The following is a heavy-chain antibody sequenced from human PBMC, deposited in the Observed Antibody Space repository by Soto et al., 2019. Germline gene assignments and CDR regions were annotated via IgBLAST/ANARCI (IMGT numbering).Heavy chain of an antibody. CDR2: IYYSGST. CDR3: ASSTAARFDY. V-gene: IGHV4-59*01. J-gene: IGHJ4*02. D-gene: IGHD4-17*01. CDR1: GGSISSYY. Sequence: PSETLSLTCTVSGGSISSYYWIWIRQPPGKGLEWIGYIYYSGSTNYNPSFKSRVTISVDTSKNQFSLKLSSVTAADTAVYYCASSTAARFDYWGQGTLVTVSS.